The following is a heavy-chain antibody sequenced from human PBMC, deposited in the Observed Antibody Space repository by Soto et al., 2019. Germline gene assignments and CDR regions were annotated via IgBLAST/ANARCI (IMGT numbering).Heavy chain of an antibody. Sequence: QVQLQQWGAGLLKPSETLSLTCVVSGGSLSDYFWSWIRQPPGRALEWIGEINHLGSINYNPSLKGRVTMSVDTSKNQFSLTLNSVTAADTATYYCARGGISHWAYFYYMGVWDRGTTVTVSS. V-gene: IGHV4-34*01. D-gene: IGHD2-21*01. CDR2: INHLGSI. CDR3: ARGGISHWAYFYYMGV. CDR1: GGSLSDYF. J-gene: IGHJ6*03.